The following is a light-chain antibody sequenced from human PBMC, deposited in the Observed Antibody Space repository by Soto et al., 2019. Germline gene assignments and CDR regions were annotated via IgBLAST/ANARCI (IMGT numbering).Light chain of an antibody. Sequence: ESVLTQSPGSLSLSPVERAALSCRASQSVSSSYLAWYQQKPGQAPRLLIYGASSRATGIPDRFSGSGSGTDFALTISRLEPEDFAVYYCQQYGRTFGQGTKVDI. V-gene: IGKV3-20*01. CDR2: GAS. CDR3: QQYGRT. CDR1: QSVSSSY. J-gene: IGKJ1*01.